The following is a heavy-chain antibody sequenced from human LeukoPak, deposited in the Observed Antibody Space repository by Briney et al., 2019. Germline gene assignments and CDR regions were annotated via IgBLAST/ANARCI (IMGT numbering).Heavy chain of an antibody. V-gene: IGHV3-33*01. Sequence: GGSLRLSCAASGFTFSYYGMHWVRQAPGKGLEWVAVIWYDGSNKYYADSVKGRFTISRDNSKNTLYLQMNSLRAEDTAVYYCAREGVGRTAFQNYFDYWGQGILVTVSS. CDR2: IWYDGSNK. J-gene: IGHJ4*02. CDR3: AREGVGRTAFQNYFDY. CDR1: GFTFSYYG. D-gene: IGHD1-26*01.